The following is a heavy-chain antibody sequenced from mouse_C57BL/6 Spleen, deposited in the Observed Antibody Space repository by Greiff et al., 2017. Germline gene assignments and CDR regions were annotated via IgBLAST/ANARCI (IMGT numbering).Heavy chain of an antibody. CDR3: TNDWGEGYAMDY. V-gene: IGHV6-6*01. J-gene: IGHJ4*01. D-gene: IGHD4-1*01. CDR2: IRNKANNHAT. Sequence: EVMLVESGGGLVQPGGSMTLSCAASGFTFSDAWMDWVRQSPEKGLEWVAEIRNKANNHATYYAESVKGRFTISRDDSKSSVYLQMNSLRAEDTGIYYCTNDWGEGYAMDYWGQGTSVTVSS. CDR1: GFTFSDAW.